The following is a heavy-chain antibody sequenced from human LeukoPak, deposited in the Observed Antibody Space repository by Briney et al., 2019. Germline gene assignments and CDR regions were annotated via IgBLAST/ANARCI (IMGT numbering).Heavy chain of an antibody. D-gene: IGHD3-3*01. CDR3: ASNFWSGYSPPEY. V-gene: IGHV1-69*05. Sequence: SVKVSCKVSGGTFSSYAISWVRQAPGQGLEWMGGIIPIFGTANYAQKFQGRVTITTDESTSTAYMELSSLRSEGTAVYYCASNFWSGYSPPEYWGQGTLVTVSS. CDR2: IIPIFGTA. J-gene: IGHJ4*02. CDR1: GGTFSSYA.